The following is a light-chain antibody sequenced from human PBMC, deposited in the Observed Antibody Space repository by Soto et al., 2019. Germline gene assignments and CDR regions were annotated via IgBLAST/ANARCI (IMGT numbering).Light chain of an antibody. CDR1: QSVSNNY. Sequence: VLPHSPRPRSLSPRERATLPCRARQSVSNNYLAWPQQKPRQAPSLPINGASNSATGIPDRFSGSGAGTDFTLTISRPEPEEFAVYYCQLYGTSGTFCQGTRLEIK. CDR3: QLYGTSGT. V-gene: IGKV3-20*01. CDR2: GAS. J-gene: IGKJ5*01.